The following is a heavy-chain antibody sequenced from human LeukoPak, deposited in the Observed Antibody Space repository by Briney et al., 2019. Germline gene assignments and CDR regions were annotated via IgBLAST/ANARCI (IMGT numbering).Heavy chain of an antibody. J-gene: IGHJ4*02. CDR3: ARATVTTNAIDY. CDR2: IIPILGIA. D-gene: IGHD4-17*01. CDR1: GGTFSSYA. Sequence: GSSVKVSCKASGGTFSSYAISWVRQAPGQGLEWMGRIIPILGIANYAQKFQGRVTMTRDTSTSTVYMELSSLRSEDTAVYNCARATVTTNAIDYWGQGTLVTVSS. V-gene: IGHV1-69*04.